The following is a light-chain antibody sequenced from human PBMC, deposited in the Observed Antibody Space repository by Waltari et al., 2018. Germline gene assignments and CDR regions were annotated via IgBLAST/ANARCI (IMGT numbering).Light chain of an antibody. Sequence: QSVLTQPPSASGTPGQSVAISCSGSSSNIGSNTVNWYQQIPGTAPKLLIYVNTERPSGVPDRFSGSKSDTSAYLAISGLQSGDEADYYCAAWDVSLNGVVFGGGTKVTVL. V-gene: IGLV1-44*01. CDR1: SSNIGSNT. CDR2: VNT. CDR3: AAWDVSLNGVV. J-gene: IGLJ3*02.